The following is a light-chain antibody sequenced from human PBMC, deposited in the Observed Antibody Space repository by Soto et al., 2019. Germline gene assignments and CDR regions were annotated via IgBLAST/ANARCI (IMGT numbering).Light chain of an antibody. CDR3: SSYTSDSTLVV. Sequence: QSALTQPASVSGSPGQSITISCTGTSSDVGGYTHVSWYQQHPGKAPKLMIYAVSNSPSEVSNRFSGSKSGNTASLTISGLQAEDEGNYYCSSYTSDSTLVVFGGGTKLTVL. CDR1: SSDVGGYTH. J-gene: IGLJ2*01. CDR2: AVS. V-gene: IGLV2-14*01.